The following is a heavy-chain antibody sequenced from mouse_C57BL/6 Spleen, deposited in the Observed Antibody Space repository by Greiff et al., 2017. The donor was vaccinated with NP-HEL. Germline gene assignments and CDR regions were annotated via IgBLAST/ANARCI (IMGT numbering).Heavy chain of an antibody. J-gene: IGHJ3*01. CDR2: IDPETGGT. D-gene: IGHD2-3*01. CDR1: GYTFTDYE. V-gene: IGHV1-15*01. CDR3: TRHLYDGYGTWFAY. Sequence: VQLQQSGAELVRPGASVTLSCKASGYTFTDYEMHWVKQTPVHGLEWIGAIDPETGGTAYNQKFKGKAILTADKSSSTAYMELRSLTSEDSAVYYRTRHLYDGYGTWFAYWGQGTLVTVSA.